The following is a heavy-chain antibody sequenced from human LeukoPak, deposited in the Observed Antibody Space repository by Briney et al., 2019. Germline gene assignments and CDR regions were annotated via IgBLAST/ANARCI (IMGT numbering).Heavy chain of an antibody. CDR3: ARETYYYDSSGYYMSAFDI. D-gene: IGHD3-22*01. CDR1: GGSISSYY. CDR2: IYYSGST. V-gene: IGHV4-59*01. J-gene: IGHJ3*02. Sequence: PSETLSLTCTVSGGSISSYYWSWVRQPPGKGLEWSGYIYYSGSTNYNPSLKRRVTISVDTSKNQFSLKLTSVTAADTAVYYCARETYYYDSSGYYMSAFDIWGQGTMVTVSS.